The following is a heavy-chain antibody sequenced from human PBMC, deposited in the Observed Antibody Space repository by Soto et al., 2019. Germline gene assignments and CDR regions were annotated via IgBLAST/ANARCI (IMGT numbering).Heavy chain of an antibody. CDR3: ARREIQGPIDY. J-gene: IGHJ4*02. V-gene: IGHV4-28*01. CDR2: IYYSGTT. D-gene: IGHD1-26*01. CDR1: GYSISSSNW. Sequence: QVQLQESGPGLVKPSDTLSLTCAVSGYSISSSNWWGWIRQPPGKGLEWIGYIYYSGTTYYNPSLKGPVTMSVDTSKNQFSLKLNSVTAVDTAVYYCARREIQGPIDYWGQGTLVTVSS.